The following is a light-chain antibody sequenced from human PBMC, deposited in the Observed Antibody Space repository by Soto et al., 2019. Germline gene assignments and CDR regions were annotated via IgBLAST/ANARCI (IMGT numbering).Light chain of an antibody. Sequence: DLQMTPSPSTLSASVVDRVNITFRASQSISTWLAWYQQKPGKAPKLLIYEASSLESGVPSRFSGSGSGTEFTLTISSLQPDDFATYYCQKYNSYSWKCGQGNKGDIK. CDR3: QKYNSYSWK. CDR1: QSISTW. J-gene: IGKJ1*01. V-gene: IGKV1-5*01. CDR2: EAS.